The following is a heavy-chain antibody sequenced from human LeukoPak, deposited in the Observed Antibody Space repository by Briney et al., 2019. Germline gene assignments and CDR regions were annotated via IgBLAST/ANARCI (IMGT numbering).Heavy chain of an antibody. CDR1: GYTFTSNY. Sequence: ASVKVSRKASGYTFTSNYMHWVRQAPGQGLEWMGMINPSGGSTSYARKFQGRVTMTSDTSTSTVFMELSSLRSEDTAVYSCARGLWQWLVDYWGQGTLVTVSS. V-gene: IGHV1-46*01. CDR3: ARGLWQWLVDY. CDR2: INPSGGST. J-gene: IGHJ4*02. D-gene: IGHD6-19*01.